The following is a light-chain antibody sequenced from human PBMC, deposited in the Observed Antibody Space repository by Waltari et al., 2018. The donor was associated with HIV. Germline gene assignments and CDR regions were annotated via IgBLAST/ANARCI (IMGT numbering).Light chain of an antibody. J-gene: IGLJ2*01. CDR1: SSDVGSYNF. V-gene: IGLV2-8*01. CDR3: SSYAGSNNLL. Sequence: QSALTQPPSASGSPGQSVTISCTGTSSDVGSYNFVSWYKQHPGKAPKLLIFEVSKRPSGGPERFSGSKSGNTASLTVSGLQPEDEADYYCSSYAGSNNLLFGGGTKLTVL. CDR2: EVS.